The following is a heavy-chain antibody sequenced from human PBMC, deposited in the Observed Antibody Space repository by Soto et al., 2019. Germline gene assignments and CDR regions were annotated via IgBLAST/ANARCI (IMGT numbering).Heavy chain of an antibody. V-gene: IGHV4-59*08. CDR2: IYYSGST. Sequence: TSETQSLTYTVSGGYISSYYCSWIRQPPGKGLEWIGYIYYSGSTNYNPSLKSRVTISVDTSKNQFSLKLSSVTAADTAVYYCARSVRYCSGGSCYFTRDAFDIWGQGTMVTVSS. J-gene: IGHJ3*02. CDR1: GGYISSYY. D-gene: IGHD2-15*01. CDR3: ARSVRYCSGGSCYFTRDAFDI.